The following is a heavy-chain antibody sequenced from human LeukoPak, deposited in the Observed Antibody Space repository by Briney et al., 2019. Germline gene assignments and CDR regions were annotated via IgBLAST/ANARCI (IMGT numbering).Heavy chain of an antibody. Sequence: ASVTVSFKASGYTFTSYGISWVRQAPGQGVEWMGWISAYNGNTNYAQKLQGRATMTTDTSTSTAYMDLRSLRSDDTAVYYCARLEKVRGVIWGSSDSWGQGTLVTVSS. J-gene: IGHJ4*02. CDR1: GYTFTSYG. D-gene: IGHD3-10*01. CDR2: ISAYNGNT. CDR3: ARLEKVRGVIWGSSDS. V-gene: IGHV1-18*01.